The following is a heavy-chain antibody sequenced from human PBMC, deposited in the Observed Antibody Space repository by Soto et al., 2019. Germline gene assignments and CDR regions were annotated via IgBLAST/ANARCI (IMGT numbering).Heavy chain of an antibody. Sequence: GGSLRLSCAASGFTFSSYWMSWVRQAPGKGLEWVANIKQDESEKYYVDSVKGRFTISRDNAKNSLYLQMNSLRAEDTAVYYCARDQAPGSYFRYSSSWYYDYIWGSYRREGFDYWGQGTLVTVSS. CDR2: IKQDESEK. CDR1: GFTFSSYW. J-gene: IGHJ4*02. V-gene: IGHV3-7*01. D-gene: IGHD3-16*02. CDR3: ARDQAPGSYFRYSSSWYYDYIWGSYRREGFDY.